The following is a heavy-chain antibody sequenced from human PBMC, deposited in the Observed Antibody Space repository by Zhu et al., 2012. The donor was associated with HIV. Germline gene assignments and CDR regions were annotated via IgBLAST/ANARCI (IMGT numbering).Heavy chain of an antibody. CDR3: ARGRSPDFSRPSRLFCTGLSNQLPTYFQ. J-gene: IGHJ1*01. Sequence: QVQLQQWGAGLLKPSETLSLTCAVYDESFNGHYWTWIRQPPVKGLEWIGEINPRGTTNYNPSLTSRVTISLDTSKKXFSLKLNSVTAADTAVYYCARGRSPDFSRPSRLFCTGLSNQLPTYFQ. CDR1: DESFNGHY. CDR2: INPRGTT. V-gene: IGHV4-34*01. D-gene: IGHD3-16*02.